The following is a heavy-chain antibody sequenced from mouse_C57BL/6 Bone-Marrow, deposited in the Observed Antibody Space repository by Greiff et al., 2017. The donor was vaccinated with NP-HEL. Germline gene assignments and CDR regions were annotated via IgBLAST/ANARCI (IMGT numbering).Heavy chain of an antibody. CDR2: IRNKANGYTT. V-gene: IGHV7-3*01. J-gene: IGHJ2*01. Sequence: EVQRVESGGGLVQPGGSLSLSCAASGFTFTDYYMSWVRQPPGKALEWLGFIRNKANGYTTEYSASVKGRFTISRDNSQSILYLQMNALRAEDSATYYCARGDGYFDYWGQGTTLTVSS. CDR3: ARGDGYFDY. CDR1: GFTFTDYY. D-gene: IGHD2-3*01.